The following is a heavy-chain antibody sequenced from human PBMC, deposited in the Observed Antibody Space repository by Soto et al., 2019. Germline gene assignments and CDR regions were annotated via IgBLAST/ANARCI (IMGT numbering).Heavy chain of an antibody. D-gene: IGHD5-18*01. CDR2: IIPIFGTA. J-gene: IGHJ4*02. CDR3: ARLNFRDTAMVPPFDY. Sequence: SVKVSCKASGGTFSSYAISWVRQAPGQGLEWMGGIIPIFGTANYAQKFQGRVTITADESTSTAYMELSSLRSEDTAVYYCARLNFRDTAMVPPFDYWGQGTLVTVSS. V-gene: IGHV1-69*13. CDR1: GGTFSSYA.